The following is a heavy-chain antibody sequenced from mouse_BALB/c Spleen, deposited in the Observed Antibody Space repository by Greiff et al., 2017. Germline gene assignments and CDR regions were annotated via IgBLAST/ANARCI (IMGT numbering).Heavy chain of an antibody. J-gene: IGHJ4*01. CDR2: IRSKSNNYAT. CDR3: VRQIYYDYDYAMDY. Sequence: EVKLVESGGGLVQPKGSLKLSCAASGFTFNTYAMNWVRQAPGKGLEWVARIRSKSNNYATYYADSVKDRFTISRDDSQSMLYLQMNNLKTEDTAMYYCVRQIYYDYDYAMDYWGQGTSVTVSS. V-gene: IGHV10-1*02. D-gene: IGHD2-4*01. CDR1: GFTFNTYA.